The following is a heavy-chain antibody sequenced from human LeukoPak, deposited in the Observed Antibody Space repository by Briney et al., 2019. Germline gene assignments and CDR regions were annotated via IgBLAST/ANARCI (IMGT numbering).Heavy chain of an antibody. CDR1: GFTFSRYS. D-gene: IGHD4-11*01. CDR3: VRDQKQYYYYYYGMDV. Sequence: GRSLRLSCAASGFTFSRYSMHWVRQAPGKGLEWVAVISYDGTNKYYGDSMKGRFTMSRDNSKNTLSLQMTSLRDEDTAVYYCVRDQKQYYYYYYGMDVWGQGTTVTVSS. J-gene: IGHJ6*02. V-gene: IGHV3-30-3*01. CDR2: ISYDGTNK.